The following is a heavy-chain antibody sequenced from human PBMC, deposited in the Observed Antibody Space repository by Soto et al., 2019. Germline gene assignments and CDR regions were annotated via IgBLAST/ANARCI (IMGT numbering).Heavy chain of an antibody. Sequence: SGGSLRLSCSASGFTFSSYAMHWVRQAPGKGLEYVSAISSNGGSTYYADSVKGRFTISRNNSKNTLYLQMNSLRAEDTAVYYCARYSSSWYLLTPDYYYGMDVWGQGTTVTVSS. D-gene: IGHD6-13*01. CDR1: GFTFSSYA. V-gene: IGHV3-64*04. J-gene: IGHJ6*02. CDR3: ARYSSSWYLLTPDYYYGMDV. CDR2: ISSNGGST.